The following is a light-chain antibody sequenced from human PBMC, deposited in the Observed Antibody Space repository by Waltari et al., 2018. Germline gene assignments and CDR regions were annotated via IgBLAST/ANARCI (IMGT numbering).Light chain of an antibody. J-gene: IGLJ1*01. V-gene: IGLV1-40*01. CDR3: QSYDSSLSGRYV. Sequence: QSVLTQPPSVSGAPGQRVTISCTGSSYNIGAGYDVIGYQQLPGPAPKLLIYGNNTRPSGVPDRFSGSKSGTSASLSITGLQAEDEADYYCQSYDSSLSGRYVFGTGTKVTVL. CDR1: SYNIGAGYD. CDR2: GNN.